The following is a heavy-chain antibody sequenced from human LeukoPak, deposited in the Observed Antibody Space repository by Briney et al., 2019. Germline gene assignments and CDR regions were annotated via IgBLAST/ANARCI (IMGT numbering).Heavy chain of an antibody. CDR1: GFTFSSYA. V-gene: IGHV3-23*01. CDR2: VSGSGGST. CDR3: AKDQGGRPYYYYGMDV. D-gene: IGHD1-26*01. Sequence: GGSLRLSCAASGFTFSSYATSWVRQAPGKGLEWVSAVSGSGGSTYYADSVKGRFTISRDNPKNTLYLQMNSLRAEDTAVYYCAKDQGGRPYYYYGMDVWGQGTTVTVSS. J-gene: IGHJ6*02.